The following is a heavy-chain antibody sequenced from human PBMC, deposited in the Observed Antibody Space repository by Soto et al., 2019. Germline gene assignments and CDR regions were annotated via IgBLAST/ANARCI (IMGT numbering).Heavy chain of an antibody. CDR2: INPNSGGT. CDR1: GYTFTGYY. J-gene: IGHJ5*02. Sequence: ASVKVSCKASGYTFTGYYMHWVRQAPGQGLEWMGWINPNSGGTNYAQKFQGRVTMTRDTSISTAYMELSRLRSDDTAVYYCARGPSYDFWSGYPMNWFDPWGQGALVTVSS. D-gene: IGHD3-3*01. CDR3: ARGPSYDFWSGYPMNWFDP. V-gene: IGHV1-2*02.